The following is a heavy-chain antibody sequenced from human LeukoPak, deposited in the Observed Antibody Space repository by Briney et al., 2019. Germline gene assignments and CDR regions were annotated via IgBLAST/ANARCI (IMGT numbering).Heavy chain of an antibody. J-gene: IGHJ4*02. CDR1: GFTLSDYW. CDR2: IKKDGSEK. D-gene: IGHD3-3*01. V-gene: IGHV3-7*01. CDR3: ARKNYDFLSGGPKHFDY. Sequence: PGGSLRLSCAAAGFTLSDYWMSWVRQAPGKGLEWVANIKKDGSEKYYVDSVKGRFTISRDNAKNSLSLQMNSLRAEDTAVYYCARKNYDFLSGGPKHFDYWGQGTLVTVSS.